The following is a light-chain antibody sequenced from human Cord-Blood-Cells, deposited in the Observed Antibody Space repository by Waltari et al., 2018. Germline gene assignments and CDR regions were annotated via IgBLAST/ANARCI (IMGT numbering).Light chain of an antibody. CDR3: QTWGTGNWV. Sequence: QLVLTQSPSASASLGASVKLTCTLSSGHSSYAIARHQQQPEKGPRYLMKLNSDGSHSKGDGIPDRFSGSSSGAERYLTISSLQSEDEADYYCQTWGTGNWVFGGGTKLTVL. V-gene: IGLV4-69*01. CDR2: LNSDGSH. J-gene: IGLJ3*02. CDR1: SGHSSYA.